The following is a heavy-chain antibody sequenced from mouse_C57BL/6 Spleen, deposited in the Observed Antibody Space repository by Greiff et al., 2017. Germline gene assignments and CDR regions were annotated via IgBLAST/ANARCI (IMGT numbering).Heavy chain of an antibody. V-gene: IGHV5-17*01. CDR1: GFTFSDYG. CDR3: ARPDEYDGMDY. Sequence: EVQVVESGGGLVKPGGSLKLSCAASGFTFSDYGMHWVRQAPEKGLEWVAYISSGSSTIYYADTVKGRFTISRDKAKNTLFRQMTSLRSEDTAMYYCARPDEYDGMDYWGQGTSVTVSA. D-gene: IGHD2-4*01. CDR2: ISSGSSTI. J-gene: IGHJ4*01.